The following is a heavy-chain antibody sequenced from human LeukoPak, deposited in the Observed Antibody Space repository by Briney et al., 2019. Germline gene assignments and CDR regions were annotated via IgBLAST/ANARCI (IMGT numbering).Heavy chain of an antibody. CDR2: ISGSGGST. Sequence: GGSLRLSCAASGFTVSSNYMSWVRQAPGKGLEWVSAISGSGGSTYYADSVKGRFTISRDNSKNTLYLQMNSLRAEDTAVYYCAKDPILTSDNWFDPWGQGTLVTVSS. CDR1: GFTVSSNY. V-gene: IGHV3-23*01. CDR3: AKDPILTSDNWFDP. D-gene: IGHD3-9*01. J-gene: IGHJ5*02.